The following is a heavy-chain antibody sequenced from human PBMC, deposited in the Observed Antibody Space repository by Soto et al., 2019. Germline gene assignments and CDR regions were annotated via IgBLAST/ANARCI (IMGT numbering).Heavy chain of an antibody. D-gene: IGHD3-3*02. CDR1: GVSFSGYY. J-gene: IGHJ5*02. CDR2: INHSGST. CDR3: ASPKIAFYNWFDP. V-gene: IGHV4-34*01. Sequence: SETLSLTCAVYGVSFSGYYWSWIRHPPGKGLEWIGEINHSGSTNYNPSLKSRVTISVDTSKNQFSLKLSSVTAADTAVYYCASPKIAFYNWFDPWGQGTLVTVSS.